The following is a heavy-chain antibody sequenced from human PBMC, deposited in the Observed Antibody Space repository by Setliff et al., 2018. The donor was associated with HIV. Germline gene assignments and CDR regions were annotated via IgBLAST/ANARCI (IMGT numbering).Heavy chain of an antibody. D-gene: IGHD3-10*01. J-gene: IGHJ5*02. CDR2: IYTTGST. CDR3: ARHSGVASPNWFDP. Sequence: PEETLSLTCTVSGDSISNYYWSWVRQPPGKGLEWIGYIYTTGSTNYNPSLKSRVTISVDTSKNQFSLKLRSVTAADTAVYYCARHSGVASPNWFDPWGQGTLVTVSS. V-gene: IGHV4-4*09. CDR1: GDSISNYY.